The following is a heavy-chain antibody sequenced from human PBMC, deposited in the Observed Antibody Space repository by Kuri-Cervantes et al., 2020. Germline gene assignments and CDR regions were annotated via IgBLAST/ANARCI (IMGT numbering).Heavy chain of an antibody. D-gene: IGHD5-12*01. V-gene: IGHV4-59*01. CDR1: GGSISSYY. CDR3: AREDIMSSAPTN. Sequence: SEPLSLTCTVSGGSISSYYWSWIRQPPGKGLEWIGYIYYSGRTNYTPSLKSRVTISVDTSKNQFSLKLSSVTAADTAVYYCAREDIMSSAPTNWGQGTLVTVSS. CDR2: IYYSGRT. J-gene: IGHJ4*02.